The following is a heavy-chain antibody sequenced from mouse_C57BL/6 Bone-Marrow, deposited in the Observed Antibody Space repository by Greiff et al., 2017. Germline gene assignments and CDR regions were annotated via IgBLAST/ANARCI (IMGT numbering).Heavy chain of an antibody. D-gene: IGHD1-1*01. CDR3: ARSRPYYGSGNSYYFDY. V-gene: IGHV1-64*01. CDR2: IHPNSGST. Sequence: QVQLQQPGAELVRPGSSVKLSCKASGYTFTSYWMHWVKQRPIQGLEWIGMIHPNSGSTNYNEKFKSKATLTVDKSSSTAYMQLSSLTSEDSAVYYCARSRPYYGSGNSYYFDYWGQGTTLTVSS. CDR1: GYTFTSYW. J-gene: IGHJ2*01.